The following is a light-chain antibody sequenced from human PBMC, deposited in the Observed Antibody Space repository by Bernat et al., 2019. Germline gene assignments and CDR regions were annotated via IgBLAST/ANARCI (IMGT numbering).Light chain of an antibody. Sequence: QPVFTQPPSVSAAPGQRVTISCSGRISNIGNNYVSWYQQLPGTAPKLLIYDNNKRPSGIPDRFSGSKSGTSATLDINELQTGDEADYYCGTWDTTRSPEGVFGTGTKVTVL. CDR1: ISNIGNNY. J-gene: IGLJ1*01. V-gene: IGLV1-51*01. CDR3: GTWDTTRSPEGV. CDR2: DNN.